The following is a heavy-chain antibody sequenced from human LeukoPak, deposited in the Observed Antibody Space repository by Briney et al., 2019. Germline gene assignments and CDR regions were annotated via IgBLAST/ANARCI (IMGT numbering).Heavy chain of an antibody. CDR3: VRGGTYYLPY. D-gene: IGHD1-26*01. CDR2: IYYSGST. J-gene: IGHJ4*02. CDR1: GASISSISDY. Sequence: PSETLSLTCTVSGASISSISDYAGWIRQPPGKGLEWIVSIYYSGSTYYNPSLKSPVTISVATSKNQFSLKLSSVTAADTAIYYCVRGGTYYLPYWGQGILVTVSS. V-gene: IGHV4-39*07.